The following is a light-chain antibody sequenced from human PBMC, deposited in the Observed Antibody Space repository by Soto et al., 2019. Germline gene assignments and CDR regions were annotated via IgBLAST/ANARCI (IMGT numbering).Light chain of an antibody. Sequence: QSVLTQPPSVSGAAGQRVTISCAGSSSNIGAGYNIHWYQQLPGTAPKLLIYDNSHRPSGAPDRFSGSKSGTSASLAITGLQAEDEADYYCQTYDRSLSGYVFGTGTKVTVL. J-gene: IGLJ1*01. CDR2: DNS. CDR3: QTYDRSLSGYV. CDR1: SSNIGAGYN. V-gene: IGLV1-40*01.